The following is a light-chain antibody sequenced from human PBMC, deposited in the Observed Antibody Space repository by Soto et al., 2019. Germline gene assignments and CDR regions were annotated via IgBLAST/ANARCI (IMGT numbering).Light chain of an antibody. CDR2: DTN. CDR1: TGPVTSGHW. CDR3: SLSHSAVVV. Sequence: QAVVTQESSLTVSPGGTVTLTCGSSTGPVTSGHWPYWFQQRPGQVPKTRIYDTNNRHSWTPARFSGSLLGGKAALTLSGAQPEDEADYYCSLSHSAVVVFGGGTKVTVL. V-gene: IGLV7-46*01. J-gene: IGLJ2*01.